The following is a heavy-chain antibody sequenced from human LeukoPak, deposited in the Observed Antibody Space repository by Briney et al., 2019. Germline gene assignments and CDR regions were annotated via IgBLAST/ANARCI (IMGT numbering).Heavy chain of an antibody. CDR3: ARDHCSANSCYEDYYNGVDV. D-gene: IGHD2-2*01. Sequence: ASVKVSCKASGYTFTGYYLQWVRQAPGQGLELMGWINPDSGGKEYGQRFQGRVIMTRDKSHIPGYMELSRLRSDDTAVYYCARDHCSANSCYEDYYNGVDVWGQGTAVTVSS. CDR1: GYTFTGYY. J-gene: IGHJ6*01. CDR2: INPDSGGK. V-gene: IGHV1-2*02.